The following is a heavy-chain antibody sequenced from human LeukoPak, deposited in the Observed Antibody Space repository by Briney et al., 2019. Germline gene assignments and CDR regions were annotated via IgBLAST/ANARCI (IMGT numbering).Heavy chain of an antibody. Sequence: PSETLSLTCTVSGGSISSGGYYWSWIRQHPGKGLEWIGYIYHSGSTYYNPSLKSRVTISVDTSKNQLSLKLSSVTAADTAVYYCARRASDTAMVLFDYWGQGTLVTVSS. D-gene: IGHD5-18*01. CDR3: ARRASDTAMVLFDY. CDR1: GGSISSGGYY. J-gene: IGHJ4*02. CDR2: IYHSGST. V-gene: IGHV4-31*03.